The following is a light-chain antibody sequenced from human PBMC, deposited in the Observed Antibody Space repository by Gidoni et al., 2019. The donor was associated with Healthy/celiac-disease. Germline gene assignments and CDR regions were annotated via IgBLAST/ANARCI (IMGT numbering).Light chain of an antibody. CDR1: KWGDKY. CDR2: QDS. V-gene: IGLV3-1*01. Sequence: SHHLTQPPPVSVSPGQTASITCSGDKWGDKYACWYQQKPGQSPVLVIYQDSKRPSGIPERFSGSNSGNTATLTISGTQPMDEADYYCQAWDSSPYVVFGGGTKLTVL. J-gene: IGLJ2*01. CDR3: QAWDSSPYVV.